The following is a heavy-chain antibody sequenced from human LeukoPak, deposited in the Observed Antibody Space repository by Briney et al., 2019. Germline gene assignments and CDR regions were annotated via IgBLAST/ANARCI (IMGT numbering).Heavy chain of an antibody. Sequence: SETLSLTCTVSGGSISSSSYYWGWIRQPPGKGLEWIGRIYYSGSTYYNPSLKSRVTISVDTSKNQFSLKLSSVTAADTAVYYCAREEGGGYNFAWFDPWGQGTLVTVSS. J-gene: IGHJ5*02. CDR2: IYYSGST. D-gene: IGHD5-24*01. V-gene: IGHV4-39*07. CDR3: AREEGGGYNFAWFDP. CDR1: GGSISSSSYY.